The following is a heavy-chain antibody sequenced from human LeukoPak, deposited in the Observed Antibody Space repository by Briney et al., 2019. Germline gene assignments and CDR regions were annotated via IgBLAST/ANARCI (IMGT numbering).Heavy chain of an antibody. J-gene: IGHJ6*02. D-gene: IGHD3-9*01. CDR1: GYTFTSYD. CDR3: ARSTSDYDILTGYYYGMDV. Sequence: ASVKVSCKASGYTFTSYDINWVRQATGQGLEWMGWMNPNSGNTGYAQKFQGRVTMTRNTSISTAYMELSSLRSEDTAVYYCARSTSDYDILTGYYYGMDVWGQGTTVTVSS. CDR2: MNPNSGNT. V-gene: IGHV1-8*01.